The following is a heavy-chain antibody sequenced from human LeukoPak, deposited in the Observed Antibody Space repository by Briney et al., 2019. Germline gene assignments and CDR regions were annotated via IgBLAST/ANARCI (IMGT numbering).Heavy chain of an antibody. CDR3: ATEFKLPVVGTVAFDI. J-gene: IGHJ3*02. D-gene: IGHD6-19*01. Sequence: GRSLRLSCAASGFAFSNYAVSWVRQAPGKGLEWVSAISGGGGSTYYADSVKGRFTISRDNSKNTLSLQMNSLRAEDTAVYYCATEFKLPVVGTVAFDIWGQGTMVTVSS. CDR2: ISGGGGST. CDR1: GFAFSNYA. V-gene: IGHV3-23*01.